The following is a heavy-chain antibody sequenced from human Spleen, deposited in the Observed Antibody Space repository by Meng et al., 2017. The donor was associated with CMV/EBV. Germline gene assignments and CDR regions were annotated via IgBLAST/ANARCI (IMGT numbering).Heavy chain of an antibody. CDR2: IYHSGST. J-gene: IGHJ4*02. CDR3: ARIERRRILKYCGSDCSTTDY. Sequence: QVQLQESGPGLVKPSGTLSLTCAVSGGSISSSNLWTWVRQVPGKGLEWIGEIYHSGSTNYNPSLKSRVPISVDKFKNQFSLKPSSVTAEDTAVYSRARIERRRILKYCGSDCSTTDYWGQGTLVTVSS. CDR1: GGSISSSNL. V-gene: IGHV4-4*02. D-gene: IGHD2-21*02.